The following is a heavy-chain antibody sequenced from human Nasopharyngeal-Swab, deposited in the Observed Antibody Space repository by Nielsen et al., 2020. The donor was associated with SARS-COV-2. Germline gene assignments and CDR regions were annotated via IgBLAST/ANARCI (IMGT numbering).Heavy chain of an antibody. J-gene: IGHJ6*02. CDR3: ARREDDRSWYYYYGMDV. V-gene: IGHV1-46*01. Sequence: ASVKVSCKASGYTFTSYYMHWVRQAPGQGLEWMGIINPSGGSTNYAQKFQGRVTITADEPTSTAYMELSSLRSEDTAVYYCARREDDRSWYYYYGMDVWGQGTTVTVSS. CDR1: GYTFTSYY. CDR2: INPSGGST. D-gene: IGHD3-22*01.